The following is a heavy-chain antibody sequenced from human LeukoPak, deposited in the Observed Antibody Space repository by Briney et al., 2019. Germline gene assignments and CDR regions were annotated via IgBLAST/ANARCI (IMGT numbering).Heavy chain of an antibody. J-gene: IGHJ3*02. CDR2: IKQDGSEK. D-gene: IGHD4-17*01. CDR1: GFTFSSYW. V-gene: IGHV3-7*01. CDR3: ARPNDYGDYRDAFDI. Sequence: GGSLRLSCAASGFTFSSYWMSWVRQAPGKGLEWVANIKQDGSEKYYVDSVKGRFTISRDNAKNSLYLQMNSLRAEDTAVYYCARPNDYGDYRDAFDIWGQGTMVTVSS.